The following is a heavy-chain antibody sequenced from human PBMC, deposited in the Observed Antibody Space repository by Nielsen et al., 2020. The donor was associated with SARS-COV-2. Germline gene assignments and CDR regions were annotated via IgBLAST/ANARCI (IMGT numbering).Heavy chain of an antibody. CDR2: INPYSGGT. CDR3: ARARATIFGLVMSYGMDV. Sequence: ASVKVSCKASGYTLTDYYIHWVRQAPGQGLEWMGRINPYSGGTNYAQKFQGTVTMTRDASISTVYMELTSDDTAVYYCARARATIFGLVMSYGMDVWGQETTVAVSS. D-gene: IGHD3/OR15-3a*01. J-gene: IGHJ6*02. V-gene: IGHV1-2*06. CDR1: GYTLTDYY.